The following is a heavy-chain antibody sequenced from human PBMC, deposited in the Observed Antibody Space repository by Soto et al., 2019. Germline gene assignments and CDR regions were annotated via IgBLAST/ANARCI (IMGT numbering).Heavy chain of an antibody. CDR1: GDSISSGNW. V-gene: IGHV4-4*02. CDR3: ARGAYGFTFDI. D-gene: IGHD4-17*01. J-gene: IGHJ3*02. Sequence: SETLSLTCAVSGDSISSGNWWSWVRQTPGKGLEWIGETSHRGTNYSPSLKSRVTISIDNLRNQFSLQLSSVTPEDTAIYYCARGAYGFTFDIWAQGTMVTVSS. CDR2: TSHRGT.